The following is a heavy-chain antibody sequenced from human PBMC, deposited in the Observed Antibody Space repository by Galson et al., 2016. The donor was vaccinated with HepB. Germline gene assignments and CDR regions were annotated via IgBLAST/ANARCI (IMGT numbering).Heavy chain of an antibody. CDR3: AKRITIFGGVTVAWFDP. CDR1: GDSIISLNW. Sequence: SETLSLTCTVSGDSIISLNWWSWVRQPSGKGLEWLGSIFHSGTRFNPSLNGRLSMSVDTSKRQFRLTLNFVTAADTAVYYCAKRITIFGGVTVAWFDPWGQGTLVTVSS. J-gene: IGHJ5*02. D-gene: IGHD3-3*01. V-gene: IGHV4-4*02. CDR2: IFHSGT.